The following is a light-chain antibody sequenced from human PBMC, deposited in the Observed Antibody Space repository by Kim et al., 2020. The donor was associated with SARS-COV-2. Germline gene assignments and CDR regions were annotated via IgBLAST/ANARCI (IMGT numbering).Light chain of an antibody. Sequence: DIQMTQSPSSLSASVGDRVTITCRASQSINTYLNWYQQKPGKAPKLLIYAASTLQSGVPSRFRGSGSGTNFTLTISSMQPEDFATYYCQRSYSTPPYTFGQGTKLEI. J-gene: IGKJ2*01. CDR3: QRSYSTPPYT. CDR2: AAS. V-gene: IGKV1-39*01. CDR1: QSINTY.